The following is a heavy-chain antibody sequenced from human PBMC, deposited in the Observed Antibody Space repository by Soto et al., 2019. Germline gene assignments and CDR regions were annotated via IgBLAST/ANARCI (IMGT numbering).Heavy chain of an antibody. Sequence: QVQLQESGPGLVKPSQTLSLTCTVSGGSISSGGYYWSWIRQHPGKGLEWIGYIYYSGSTYYNPSLKSRVTISVDTSKNQFSLKLSSVTAADTAVYYCARGSSGYYLETSYYFDYWGQGTLVTVSS. CDR2: IYYSGST. J-gene: IGHJ4*02. CDR1: GGSISSGGYY. D-gene: IGHD3-22*01. CDR3: ARGSSGYYLETSYYFDY. V-gene: IGHV4-31*03.